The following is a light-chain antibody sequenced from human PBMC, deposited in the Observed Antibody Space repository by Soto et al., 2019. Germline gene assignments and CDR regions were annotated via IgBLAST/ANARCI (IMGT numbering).Light chain of an antibody. J-gene: IGKJ4*01. CDR1: QSVSNNY. Sequence: EIVLMQSPGTLSLSPGERATLSCRPSQSVSNNYVAWYQQKPGQAPRLLIAGAPSRAPGIPDRFSGSGSGTDFTLPISRLEPEDFAVYYCQQYGTSPPLTFGGGTKVEIK. CDR3: QQYGTSPPLT. CDR2: GAP. V-gene: IGKV3-20*01.